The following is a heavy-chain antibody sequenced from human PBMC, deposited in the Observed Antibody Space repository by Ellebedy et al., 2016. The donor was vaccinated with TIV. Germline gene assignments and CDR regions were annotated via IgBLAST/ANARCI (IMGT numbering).Heavy chain of an antibody. CDR3: ARVFCSGGACYLDAFDI. D-gene: IGHD2-15*01. V-gene: IGHV1-8*01. Sequence: AASVKVSCKASGYTFSNNDINWVRQATGQGLEWMGWMHPNSGNTAYAQTIQGRVTMTWDASISTAYMGLSSLRSEDTAVYYCARVFCSGGACYLDAFDIWGQGTMVTVSS. CDR1: GYTFSNND. CDR2: MHPNSGNT. J-gene: IGHJ3*02.